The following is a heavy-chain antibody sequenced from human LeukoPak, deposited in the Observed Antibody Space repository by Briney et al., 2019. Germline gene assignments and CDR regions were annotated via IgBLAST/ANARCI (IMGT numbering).Heavy chain of an antibody. J-gene: IGHJ4*02. CDR1: GYTFTSYD. D-gene: IGHD3-16*01. V-gene: IGHV1-8*01. CDR2: ISPNSGDT. CDR3: ARTPPGGDVDH. Sequence: ASVKVSCKGSGYTFTSYDINWVRQATGQGLEWMGWISPNSGDTGYAQKFQGRITITRNTPLSTVYMELNSLRSEVTAVYYCARTPPGGDVDHWGEGTLVTVSS.